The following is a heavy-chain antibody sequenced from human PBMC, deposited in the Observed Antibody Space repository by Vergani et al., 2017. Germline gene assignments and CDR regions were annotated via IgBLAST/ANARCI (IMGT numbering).Heavy chain of an antibody. CDR1: GFTFSSYS. V-gene: IGHV3-48*04. CDR3: ARDIAVAGTGY. CDR2: ISSSSSTI. D-gene: IGHD6-19*01. J-gene: IGHJ4*02. Sequence: EVQLVESGGGLVQPGGSLRLSCAASGFTFSSYSMNWVRQAPGKGLEWVSYISSSSSTIYYADSVKGRFTISRDNAKNSLYLQMSSLRAEDTAVYYCARDIAVAGTGYWGQGTLVTVSS.